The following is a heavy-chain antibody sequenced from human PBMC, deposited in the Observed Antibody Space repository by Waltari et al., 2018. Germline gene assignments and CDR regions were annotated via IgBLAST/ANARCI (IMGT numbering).Heavy chain of an antibody. J-gene: IGHJ6*02. CDR1: GGSISSGSYY. Sequence: QVQLQESGPGLVKPSQTLSLTCPVSGGSISSGSYYWSWIRQPAGKGLEWIGRMYTSGRTHYNPSLKRRVTIAVDTSKNQFSLKLSSVTAADTAVYYCARAYSGTIFGVVIPDRDYYYYGMDVWGQGTTVTVSS. CDR3: ARAYSGTIFGVVIPDRDYYYYGMDV. CDR2: MYTSGRT. V-gene: IGHV4-61*02. D-gene: IGHD3-3*01.